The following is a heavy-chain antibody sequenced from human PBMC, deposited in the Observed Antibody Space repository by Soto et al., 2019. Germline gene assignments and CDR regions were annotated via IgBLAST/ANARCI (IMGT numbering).Heavy chain of an antibody. V-gene: IGHV4-34*01. D-gene: IGHD1-7*01. CDR2: INHSGST. CDR1: GGSFSGYY. CDR3: ARAGGITGTKDDY. Sequence: SETLSLTCAVYGGSFSGYYWSWIRQPPGKGLEWIGEINHSGSTNYNPSLKSRVTISVDTSKNQFSLKLSSVTAADTAVYYCARAGGITGTKDDYWGQGTLVTVSS. J-gene: IGHJ4*02.